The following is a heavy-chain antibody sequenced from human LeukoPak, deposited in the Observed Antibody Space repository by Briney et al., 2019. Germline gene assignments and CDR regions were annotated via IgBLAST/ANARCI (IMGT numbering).Heavy chain of an antibody. V-gene: IGHV3-30*18. J-gene: IGHJ5*02. CDR2: ISYDGSNK. D-gene: IGHD5-18*01. CDR1: GFTFSSYG. CDR3: AKDLDTAMADSPFDP. Sequence: PGGSLRLSCAASGFTFSSYGMHWVRQAPGKGLEWVAVISYDGSNKYYADSVKGRFTISRDNSKNTLYLQMNSLRAEDTAVYYCAKDLDTAMADSPFDPWGQGTLVTVSS.